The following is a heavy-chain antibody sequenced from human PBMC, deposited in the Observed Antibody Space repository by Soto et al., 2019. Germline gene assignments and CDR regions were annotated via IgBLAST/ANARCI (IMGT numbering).Heavy chain of an antibody. J-gene: IGHJ4*02. D-gene: IGHD5-18*01. Sequence: VQLVESGGGLVEPGGSLRLSCVASGFIVSNAWMSWVRQAPGKGLELVGRIKKNADGGTTDYAAPVEGRFTISRDDSKNTLFLQMNSLRPEDIAVYYCTTNPVGYRYFDYWGQGTLVTVSS. CDR2: IKKNADGGTT. V-gene: IGHV3-15*01. CDR1: GFIVSNAW. CDR3: TTNPVGYRYFDY.